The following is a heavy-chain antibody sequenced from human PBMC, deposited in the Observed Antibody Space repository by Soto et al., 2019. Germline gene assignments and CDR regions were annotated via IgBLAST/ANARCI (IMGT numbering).Heavy chain of an antibody. CDR3: ARGSAYSTPWSFDS. Sequence: QVQLLQSGAEVKKPGASVRVSCKTSGYTFTRYGVSWVRQAPGQGLEWMGWISGYNGNTKEAHKFEGRVILTTAPAANTAHMELRSLTSNDTAVYYCARGSAYSTPWSFDSWGQGTLVTVSS. J-gene: IGHJ4*02. CDR1: GYTFTRYG. CDR2: ISGYNGNT. D-gene: IGHD2-8*01. V-gene: IGHV1-18*01.